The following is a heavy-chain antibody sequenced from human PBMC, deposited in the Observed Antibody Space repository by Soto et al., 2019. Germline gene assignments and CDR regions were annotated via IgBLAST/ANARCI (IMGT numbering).Heavy chain of an antibody. CDR3: TRDLSPPSSCGGDCYGMDV. D-gene: IGHD2-21*01. V-gene: IGHV3-49*04. CDR1: VFTISAYA. CDR2: TRSNAYGGTA. J-gene: IGHJ6*02. Sequence: GALRLACTAPVFTISAYAISWVRQAPGKGLEWVGFTRSNAYGGTAGYAASVKGRFAISRDDSKSIAYLQMNSLKSEDTALYYCTRDLSPPSSCGGDCYGMDVWGQGTTVTVSS.